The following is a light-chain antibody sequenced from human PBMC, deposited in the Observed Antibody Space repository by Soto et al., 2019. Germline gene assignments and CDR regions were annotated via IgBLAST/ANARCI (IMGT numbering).Light chain of an antibody. CDR2: GAS. J-gene: IGKJ3*01. V-gene: IGKV3-20*01. Sequence: EAVLTQSPGTLSLSPGERATLSCRASQSVSNNYLSWYQQKPGQAPRLLIYGASSSATDIPCRFSGSRSGTDFTLTISRREPEDFAVYYCQQYGSSPGITFGPGTKVDIK. CDR1: QSVSNNY. CDR3: QQYGSSPGIT.